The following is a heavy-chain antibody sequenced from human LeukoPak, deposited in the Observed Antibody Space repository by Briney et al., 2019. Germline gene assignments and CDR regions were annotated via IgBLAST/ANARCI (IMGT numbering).Heavy chain of an antibody. CDR2: IYHSGST. Sequence: PSETLSLTCAVSGGSISSSNWWSWVRQPPGKGLEWIGEIYHSGSTNYNPSLKSRVTISVDKSKNQFSLKLSSVTAADTAVYYCARGSSATEDDSSDRLDYWGQGTLVTVSS. D-gene: IGHD3-22*01. CDR1: GGSISSSNW. V-gene: IGHV4-4*02. CDR3: ARGSSATEDDSSDRLDY. J-gene: IGHJ4*02.